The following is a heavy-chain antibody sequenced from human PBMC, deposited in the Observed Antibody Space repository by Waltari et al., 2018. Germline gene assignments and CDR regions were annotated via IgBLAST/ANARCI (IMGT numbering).Heavy chain of an antibody. J-gene: IGHJ6*02. D-gene: IGHD4-17*01. CDR3: ARDHTVTTSMVYYYYGMDV. CDR1: GFTFSSYS. Sequence: EVQLVESGGGLVQPGGSLRLSCAASGFTFSSYSMNWVRQAPGKGREWVSYISSSSSTRDYADALKGRFTTSRDNAKTSLYLQMNSLRAEDTAVYYCARDHTVTTSMVYYYYGMDVWGQGTTVTVSS. V-gene: IGHV3-48*01. CDR2: ISSSSSTR.